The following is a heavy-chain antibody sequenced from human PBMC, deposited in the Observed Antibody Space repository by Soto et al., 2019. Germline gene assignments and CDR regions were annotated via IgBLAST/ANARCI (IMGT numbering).Heavy chain of an antibody. CDR2: IYWDDDK. Sequence: QITLRESGPTLVQPTQTLTLTCTLSGVSLSTSGEGVGWIRQPPGKALEWLALIYWDDDKRFSPSLKSRLAXTXXXSXYQVVMTMTDMAPEDTAIYYCAHRQRTVVVGAPFDLWGQGSQVTVSS. D-gene: IGHD2-15*01. CDR1: GVSLSTSGEG. CDR3: AHRQRTVVVGAPFDL. V-gene: IGHV2-5*02. J-gene: IGHJ4*02.